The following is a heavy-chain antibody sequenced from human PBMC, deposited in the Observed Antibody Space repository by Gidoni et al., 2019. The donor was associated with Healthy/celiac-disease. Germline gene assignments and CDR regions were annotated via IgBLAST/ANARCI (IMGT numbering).Heavy chain of an antibody. V-gene: IGHV3-23*01. CDR2: ISGSGGRT. J-gene: IGHJ3*02. CDR3: AIPPIIAAGREDAFDI. Sequence: EVQLLESGGGLVQPGGSLRLSCAASGFTFSSYAMSWVRQAPGKGLEWVSAISGSGGRTYYADSVKGRFTISRDNSKNTLYLQMNSLRAEDTAVYYCAIPPIIAAGREDAFDIWGQGTMVTVSS. D-gene: IGHD6-13*01. CDR1: GFTFSSYA.